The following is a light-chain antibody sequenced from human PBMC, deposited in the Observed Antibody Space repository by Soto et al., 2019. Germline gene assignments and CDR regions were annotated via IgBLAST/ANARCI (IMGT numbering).Light chain of an antibody. J-gene: IGKJ1*01. Sequence: DIQMTQSPSSLSASVGDRVTINCRASQSINNYLNWYQQKPGNAPKLLIYAASSLQSGVPSRXXXXXXXXXXXXXXXXXQPEDFAXXYCXQSYSXPRTFGQGTKVE. CDR2: AAS. V-gene: IGKV1-39*01. CDR3: XQSYSXPRT. CDR1: QSINNY.